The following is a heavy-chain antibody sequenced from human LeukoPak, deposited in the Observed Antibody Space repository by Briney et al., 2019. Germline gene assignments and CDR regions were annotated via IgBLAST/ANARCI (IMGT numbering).Heavy chain of an antibody. J-gene: IGHJ5*02. V-gene: IGHV3-9*01. D-gene: IGHD2-2*01. CDR1: GFTFDDYA. Sequence: GGSLRLSCAASGFTFDDYAMHWVRQAPGKGLEWVSGISWNSGSIGYADSVKGRFTISRDNAKNSLYLQMNSLRAEDTALYYCAKGYCSSTSCYPDHWGQGTRVTVSS. CDR2: ISWNSGSI. CDR3: AKGYCSSTSCYPDH.